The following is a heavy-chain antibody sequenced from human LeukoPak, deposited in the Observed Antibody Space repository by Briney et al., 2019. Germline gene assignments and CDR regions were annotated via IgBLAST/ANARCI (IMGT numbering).Heavy chain of an antibody. V-gene: IGHV3-21*01. CDR3: ARDPTGSNHFDY. CDR2: ISSSSSYI. Sequence: GGSLRLSCAASGFTFSSYSMNWVRQAPGKGLEWVSSISSSSSYIYYADSVKGRFTISRDNAKNSLYLQMNSLRAEDTAVYYCARDPTGSNHFDYWGQGTLVTVSS. CDR1: GFTFSSYS. J-gene: IGHJ4*02. D-gene: IGHD3-9*01.